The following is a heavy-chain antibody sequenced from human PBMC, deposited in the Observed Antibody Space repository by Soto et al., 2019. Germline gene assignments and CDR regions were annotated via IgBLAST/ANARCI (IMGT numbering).Heavy chain of an antibody. V-gene: IGHV1-69*13. CDR2: IIPIFGTA. D-gene: IGHD2-2*01. J-gene: IGHJ6*03. CDR1: GGTFSSYA. CDR3: ARDNIVVVPAAQYYYYYYYMDV. Sequence: ASVKVSCKASGGTFSSYAISWVRQAPGQGLEWMGGIIPIFGTANYAQKFQGRVTITADESTSTAYMELSSLRSEDTAVYYCARDNIVVVPAAQYYYYYYYMDVWGKGTTVTVSS.